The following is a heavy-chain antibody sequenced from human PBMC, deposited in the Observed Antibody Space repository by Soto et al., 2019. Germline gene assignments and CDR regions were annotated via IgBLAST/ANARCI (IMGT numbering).Heavy chain of an antibody. CDR1: GYTFTSYA. CDR2: INAGNGNT. D-gene: IGHD3-3*01. J-gene: IGHJ5*02. V-gene: IGHV1-3*01. CDR3: GRDRGITIFGVVPVRPFDP. Sequence: ASVKVSCKASGYTFTSYAMHWVRQAPGQRLEWMGWINAGNGNTKYSQKFQGRVTITRDTSASTAYMELSSLRSEDTAVYYCGRDRGITIFGVVPVRPFDPWGQGTLVTVSS.